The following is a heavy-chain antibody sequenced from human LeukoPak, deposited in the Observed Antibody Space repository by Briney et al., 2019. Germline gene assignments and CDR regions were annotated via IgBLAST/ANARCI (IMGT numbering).Heavy chain of an antibody. CDR3: VRDSGGSSWSPPLDY. CDR1: GFTFDDYN. CDR2: ITPSSTYI. J-gene: IGHJ4*02. V-gene: IGHV3-21*01. D-gene: IGHD2-2*01. Sequence: PGGSLRLSCAASGFTFDDYNMNWVRQAPGRGLECVSSITPSSTYIAYADSVKGRFTISRDNANNSLYLHMNSLRLEDTAIYYCVRDSGGSSWSPPLDYWGRGILVTVSS.